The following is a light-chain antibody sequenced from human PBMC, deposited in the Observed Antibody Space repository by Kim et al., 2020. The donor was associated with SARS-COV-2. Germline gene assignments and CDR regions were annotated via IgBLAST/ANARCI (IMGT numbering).Light chain of an antibody. J-gene: IGLJ2*01. Sequence: SSELTQDPAVSVALGQTVRITCQGDSLRSYYATWYQQKPGQAPILVIYGKNNRPSGIPDRFSGSSSGNTASLTITGTRAGDEADYYCNSRDSNNNVLFGG. V-gene: IGLV3-19*01. CDR1: SLRSYY. CDR3: NSRDSNNNVL. CDR2: GKN.